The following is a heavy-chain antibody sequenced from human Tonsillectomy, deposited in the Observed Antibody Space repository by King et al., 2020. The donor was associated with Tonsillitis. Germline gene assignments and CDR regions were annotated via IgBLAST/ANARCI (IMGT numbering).Heavy chain of an antibody. CDR3: ASVYCGGDCSDYYYHYMDV. CDR2: ISPYNSNT. V-gene: IGHV1-18*01. D-gene: IGHD2-21*02. Sequence: QLVQSGAEVKKPGASVKVSCKTSGYTFTNYGISWVRQAPGQGLEWMGWISPYNSNTIYAQKFQGRVTMTTDTTTRTAYMELRSLTSDDTAVFYCASVYCGGDCSDYYYHYMDVWGKGTTVTVSS. CDR1: GYTFTNYG. J-gene: IGHJ6*03.